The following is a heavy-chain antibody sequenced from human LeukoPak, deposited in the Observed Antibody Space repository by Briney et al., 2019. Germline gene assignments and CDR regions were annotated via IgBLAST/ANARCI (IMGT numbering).Heavy chain of an antibody. D-gene: IGHD6-19*01. Sequence: GGSLRLSCAASGFTSDDYAMHWVRQAPGKGLEWVSGISWNSGSIGYADSVKGRFTISRDNAKNSLYLQMNSLRAEDTALYYCAKDMLAVAGSFDYWGQGTLVTVSS. V-gene: IGHV3-9*02. CDR2: ISWNSGSI. CDR1: GFTSDDYA. J-gene: IGHJ4*02. CDR3: AKDMLAVAGSFDY.